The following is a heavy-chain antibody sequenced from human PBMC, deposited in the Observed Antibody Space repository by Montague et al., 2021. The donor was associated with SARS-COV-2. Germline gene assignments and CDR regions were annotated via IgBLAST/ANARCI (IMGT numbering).Heavy chain of an antibody. CDR3: ARWGLNNAFDI. CDR1: GDSISSSHYF. Sequence: SETLSLTCSVSGDSISSSHYFWAWLRQPPGMGLEWIGSIYFTGKTYYHPSLKSRVTISIVTSKNHFSLRLSSVTAADSAVFYCARWGLNNAFDIWGLGTMITISS. CDR2: IYFTGKT. J-gene: IGHJ3*02. V-gene: IGHV4-39*02. D-gene: IGHD1/OR15-1a*01.